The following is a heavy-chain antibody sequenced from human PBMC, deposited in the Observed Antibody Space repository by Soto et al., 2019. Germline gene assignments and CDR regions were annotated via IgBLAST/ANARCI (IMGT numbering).Heavy chain of an antibody. J-gene: IGHJ5*02. CDR1: GFTFSSYS. CDR3: ARDHVTIFGVVNVMVGRQFDP. D-gene: IGHD3-3*01. CDR2: ISSSSSYI. Sequence: GGSLRLSCAASGFTFSSYSMNWVRQAPGKGLEWVSSISSSSSYIYYADSVKGRFTISRDNAKNSLYLQMNSLRAEDTAVYYCARDHVTIFGVVNVMVGRQFDPWGQGTLVTVSS. V-gene: IGHV3-21*01.